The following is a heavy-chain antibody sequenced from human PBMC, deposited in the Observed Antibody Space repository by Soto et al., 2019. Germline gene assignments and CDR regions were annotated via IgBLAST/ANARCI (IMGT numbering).Heavy chain of an antibody. V-gene: IGHV1-2*04. CDR1: GYTFTGYY. CDR3: ARDRPYYGSGSYYSYYYYGMDV. D-gene: IGHD3-10*01. Sequence: ASVKVSCKASGYTFTGYYMHWVRQAPGQGLEWMGWINPNSGGTNYAQKFQGWVTMTRDTSISTAYMELSRLRSDDTAVYYCARDRPYYGSGSYYSYYYYGMDVWGQGTTVTVSS. J-gene: IGHJ6*02. CDR2: INPNSGGT.